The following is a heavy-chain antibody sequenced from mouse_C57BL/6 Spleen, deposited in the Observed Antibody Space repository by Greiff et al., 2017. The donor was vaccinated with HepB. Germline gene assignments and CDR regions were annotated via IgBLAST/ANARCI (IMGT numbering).Heavy chain of an antibody. D-gene: IGHD1-1*01. CDR2: IYPRSGNT. CDR3: ARSFITTVVPYFDY. J-gene: IGHJ2*01. CDR1: GYTFTSYG. Sequence: QVQLQQSGAELARPGASVKLSCKASGYTFTSYGISWVKQRTGQGLEWIGEIYPRSGNTYYNEKFKGKATLTADKSSSTAYMELRSLTSEDSAVYFCARSFITTVVPYFDYWGQGTTLTVSS. V-gene: IGHV1-81*01.